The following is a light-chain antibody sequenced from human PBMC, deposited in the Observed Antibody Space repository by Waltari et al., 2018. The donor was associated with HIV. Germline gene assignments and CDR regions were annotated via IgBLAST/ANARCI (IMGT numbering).Light chain of an antibody. V-gene: IGLV1-47*01. CDR3: VGWDSRLSGYV. Sequence: QSVLTQPPSASGTPGQRVTISCSGSSSNIENDNVYWYQQLTGAAPRLLSYKDTQRPSGVPDRFTGSKSGTSASLAIRGLRSEDEADYYCVGWDSRLSGYVFGSGTKVTVL. CDR1: SSNIENDN. CDR2: KDT. J-gene: IGLJ1*01.